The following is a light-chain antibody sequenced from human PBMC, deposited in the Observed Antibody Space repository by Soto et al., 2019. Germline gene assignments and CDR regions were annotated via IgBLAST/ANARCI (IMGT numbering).Light chain of an antibody. J-gene: IGKJ4*01. CDR2: AAS. CDR1: QGISNY. CDR3: QTYNTVPA. V-gene: IGKV1-27*01. Sequence: DIQMTQSPASLSASVRDRVTITCRARQGISNYLAWYQQIPGKDPKLLISAASTLQSGVPSRVSGSGSGTDFSLTICRLQPEDVATYYCQTYNTVPAFGGGAKVEIK.